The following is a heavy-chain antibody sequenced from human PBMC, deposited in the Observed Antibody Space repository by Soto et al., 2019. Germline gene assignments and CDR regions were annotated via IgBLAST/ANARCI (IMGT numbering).Heavy chain of an antibody. D-gene: IGHD3-10*01. Sequence: GGSLRLSCAASGFTFSSYAMSWVRQAPGKGLEWVSAISGSGGSTYYADSVKGRFTISRDNSKNTLYLQMNSLRAEDTAVYYCAKDGSVSAYYYYGMDVWGQGTTVTVPS. CDR1: GFTFSSYA. CDR3: AKDGSVSAYYYYGMDV. J-gene: IGHJ6*02. CDR2: ISGSGGST. V-gene: IGHV3-23*01.